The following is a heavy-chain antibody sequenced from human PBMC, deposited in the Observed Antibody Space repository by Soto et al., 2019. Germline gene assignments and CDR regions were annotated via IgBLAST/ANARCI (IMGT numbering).Heavy chain of an antibody. D-gene: IGHD3-3*01. CDR3: ATHQRGFLEGPFDY. V-gene: IGHV3-23*01. CDR2: ITSSDGST. Sequence: SGGSLRLSCAASGFTFSNNAMSWVRQAPGKGLEWVSTITSSDGSTYYADSVKGRFTISRDNSKNTLYLQMNSLRAEDTAVYYCATHQRGFLEGPFDYWGQGTLVTVSS. J-gene: IGHJ4*02. CDR1: GFTFSNNA.